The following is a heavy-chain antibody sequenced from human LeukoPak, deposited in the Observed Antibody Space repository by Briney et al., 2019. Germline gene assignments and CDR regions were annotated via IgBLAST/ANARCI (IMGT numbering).Heavy chain of an antibody. CDR2: IYPADSDT. V-gene: IGHV5-51*01. CDR1: GYSFTSYW. Sequence: RGESLKISCKGSGYSFTSYWIGWVRQMPGKGLEWMGIIYPADSDTRYSPSFQGQVIISADKSINTAYLQWSSLKASDTAIYYCARRGSRPYFDYWGQGTLVTVSS. D-gene: IGHD2-15*01. CDR3: ARRGSRPYFDY. J-gene: IGHJ4*02.